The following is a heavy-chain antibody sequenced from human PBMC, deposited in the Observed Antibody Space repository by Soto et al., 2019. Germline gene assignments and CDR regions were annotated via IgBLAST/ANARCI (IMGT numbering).Heavy chain of an antibody. J-gene: IGHJ4*02. CDR2: INHSGST. CDR3: ARGQRQLAAFDY. CDR1: GGAFSGHY. V-gene: IGHV4-34*01. D-gene: IGHD6-6*01. Sequence: SETLSLTCAVYGGAFSGHYWSWIRQPPGKGLEWIGEINHSGSTNYNPSLKSRVTISVDTSKNQFSLKLSSVTAADTAVYYCARGQRQLAAFDYWGQGTLVTVSS.